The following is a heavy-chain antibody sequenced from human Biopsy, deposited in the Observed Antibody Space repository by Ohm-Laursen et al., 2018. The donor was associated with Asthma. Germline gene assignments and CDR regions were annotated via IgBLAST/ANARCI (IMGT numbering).Heavy chain of an antibody. Sequence: SLRLPCSASGSSFSRYGMHWVRQAPGKGLEWVAVISFDGSNKYYGDSVKGRFTIARDNSKNTVYLQMNSLREEDTAVYYCVRDGTDDAFDIWGQGTVVSVSS. CDR3: VRDGTDDAFDI. J-gene: IGHJ3*02. D-gene: IGHD1-1*01. V-gene: IGHV3-30*03. CDR2: ISFDGSNK. CDR1: GSSFSRYG.